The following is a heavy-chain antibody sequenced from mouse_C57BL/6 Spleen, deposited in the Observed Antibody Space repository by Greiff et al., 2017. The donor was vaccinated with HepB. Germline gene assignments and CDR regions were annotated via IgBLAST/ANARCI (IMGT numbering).Heavy chain of an antibody. CDR1: GFSLTSYA. V-gene: IGHV2-9-1*01. CDR3: ARNPYDGYLYYAMDY. CDR2: IWTGGGT. J-gene: IGHJ4*01. D-gene: IGHD2-3*01. Sequence: VQWVESGPGLVAPSQSLSITCTVSGFSLTSYAISWVRQPPGKGLEWLGVIWTGGGTNYNSALKSRLSISKDNSKSQVFLKMNSLQTDDTARYYCARNPYDGYLYYAMDYWGQGTSVTVSS.